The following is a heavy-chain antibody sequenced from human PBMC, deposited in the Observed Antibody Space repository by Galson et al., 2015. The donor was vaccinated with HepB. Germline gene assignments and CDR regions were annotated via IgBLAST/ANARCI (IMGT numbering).Heavy chain of an antibody. V-gene: IGHV3-73*01. J-gene: IGHJ4*02. CDR1: GFTFSGSS. CDR3: TRRDCTGGSCDFDY. D-gene: IGHD2-15*01. Sequence: SLRLSCAASGFTFSGSSMHWVRQASGKGLEWVGRVRSKTNNYATAYAASVRGRFAISRDDLKNMAYLQMNSLKIEDAAVYFCTRRDCTGGSCDFDYWGQGTLATVSS. CDR2: VRSKTNNYAT.